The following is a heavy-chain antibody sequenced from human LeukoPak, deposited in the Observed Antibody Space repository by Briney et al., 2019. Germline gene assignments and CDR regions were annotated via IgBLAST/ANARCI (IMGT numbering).Heavy chain of an antibody. CDR1: GGSISSYY. D-gene: IGHD6-19*01. Sequence: KPSETLSLTCTVSGGSISSYYWSWIRQPAGKGLEWIGRIYTSRSTNYNPSLKSRVTISVDRSKNQFSLKLSSVTAADTAVYYCARDGSSGWPSPFDYWGQGTLVTVSS. J-gene: IGHJ4*02. CDR2: IYTSRST. CDR3: ARDGSSGWPSPFDY. V-gene: IGHV4-4*07.